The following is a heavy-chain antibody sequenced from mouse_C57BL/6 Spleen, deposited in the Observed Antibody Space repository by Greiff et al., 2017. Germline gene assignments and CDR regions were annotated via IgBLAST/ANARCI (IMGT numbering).Heavy chain of an antibody. CDR1: GYTFTEYT. J-gene: IGHJ4*01. CDR3: ARDEVYYSDDAGAMDY. D-gene: IGHD2-12*01. Sequence: QVQLQQSGAELVKPGASVKLSCKASGYTFTEYTIHWVKQRPGQGLEWIGWFYPGSGSTKYNEKFKDKATLTVDKSSSTDYMELSRLTSEGSAVYLCARDEVYYSDDAGAMDYWGQGTSVTVSS. CDR2: FYPGSGST. V-gene: IGHV1-62-2*01.